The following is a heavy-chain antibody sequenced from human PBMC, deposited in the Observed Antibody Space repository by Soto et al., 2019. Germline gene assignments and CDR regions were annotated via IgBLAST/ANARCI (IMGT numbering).Heavy chain of an antibody. J-gene: IGHJ4*02. V-gene: IGHV3-49*04. CDR1: GFTFGDYA. D-gene: IGHD6-19*01. CDR3: TRDASIAVAGTNFDY. CDR2: IRSKAYGGTT. Sequence: GGSLRLSCTASGFTFGDYAMSWVRQAPGRGLEWVGFIRSKAYGGTTEYAASVKGRFTISRDDSKSIAYLQMNSLKTEDTAVYYCTRDASIAVAGTNFDYWGQGTLVTVS.